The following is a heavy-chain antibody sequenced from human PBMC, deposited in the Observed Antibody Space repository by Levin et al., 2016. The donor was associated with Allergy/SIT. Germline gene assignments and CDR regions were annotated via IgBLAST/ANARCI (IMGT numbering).Heavy chain of an antibody. D-gene: IGHD5-24*01. Sequence: GESLKISCAASGFTFSSYSMNWVRQAPGKGLEWVSSISSSSSYIYYADSVKGRFTISRDNAKNSLYLQMNSLRAEDTAVYYCARDLRWLQSEDWFDPWGQGTLVTVSS. CDR2: ISSSSSYI. CDR3: ARDLRWLQSEDWFDP. V-gene: IGHV3-21*01. J-gene: IGHJ5*02. CDR1: GFTFSSYS.